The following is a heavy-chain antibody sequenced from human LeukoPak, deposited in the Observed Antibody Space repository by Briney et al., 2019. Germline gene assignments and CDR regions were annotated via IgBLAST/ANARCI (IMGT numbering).Heavy chain of an antibody. CDR2: ISGSGGST. D-gene: IGHD2-2*01. V-gene: IGHV3-23*01. Sequence: GGSLRLSCAASRFTFSSYAMSWVRQAPGKGLEWVSAISGSGGSTYYADSVKGRFTISRDNSKNTLYLQMNSLRAEDTAVYYCAKGGDIVVVPAAMASDRFDYWGQGTLVTVSS. CDR1: RFTFSSYA. J-gene: IGHJ4*02. CDR3: AKGGDIVVVPAAMASDRFDY.